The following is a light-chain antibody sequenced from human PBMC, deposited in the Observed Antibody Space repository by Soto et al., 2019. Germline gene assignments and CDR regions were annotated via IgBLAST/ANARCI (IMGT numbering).Light chain of an antibody. CDR1: QSISNW. CDR2: KAS. V-gene: IGKV1-5*03. CDR3: QQYNGYRLA. Sequence: DIQMTQSPSSLSASVGDRVTFTCRASQSISNWLAWYQQKPGKAPKLLIYKASTLESGVTSRFSGSGSGTEFTLTISSLRADDCAIYYCQQYNGYRLAFGGGTKVEIK. J-gene: IGKJ4*01.